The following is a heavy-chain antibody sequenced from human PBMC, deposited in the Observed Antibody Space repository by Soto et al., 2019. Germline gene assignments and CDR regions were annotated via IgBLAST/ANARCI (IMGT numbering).Heavy chain of an antibody. Sequence: SETLSLTCSVSGVAISSSSYWWGWARQSAGKGLEWIGSIYYNGRTHYNPSLQSRATISVDTSKRQFSLSLTSVTDADTAVYFCARLPVVRGLTDYFPFDPWGQGVLVTVSS. V-gene: IGHV4-39*01. CDR1: GVAISSSSYW. J-gene: IGHJ5*02. D-gene: IGHD3-10*01. CDR2: IYYNGRT. CDR3: ARLPVVRGLTDYFPFDP.